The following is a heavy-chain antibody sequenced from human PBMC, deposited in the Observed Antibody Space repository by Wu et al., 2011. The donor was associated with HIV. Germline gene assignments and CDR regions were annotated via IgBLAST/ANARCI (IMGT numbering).Heavy chain of an antibody. CDR3: GRDNCGSGSYCLNY. D-gene: IGHD3-10*01. J-gene: IGHJ4*02. V-gene: IGHV1-46*01. CDR1: GYSFISYY. Sequence: QVQLVQSGAEVRKPGASVKVSCKASGYSFISYYMHWVRQAPGQGLEWMGIINPSGGPTKYSQKFQGRLTMTADTSTSTFYLELSSLGSDDTAVYYCGRDNCGSGSYCLNYWGQGTLVTGLL. CDR2: INPSGGPT.